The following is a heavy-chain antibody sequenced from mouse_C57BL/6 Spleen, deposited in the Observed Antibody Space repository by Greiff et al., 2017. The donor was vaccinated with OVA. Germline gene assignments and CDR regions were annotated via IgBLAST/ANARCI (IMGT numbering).Heavy chain of an antibody. J-gene: IGHJ1*03. CDR3: ARSLIVNWYFDV. CDR1: GYTFTDYN. Sequence: DVKLEESGPELVKPGASVKMSCKASGYTFTDYNMHWVKQSHGKSLEWIGYINPNNGGTSYNQKFKGKATLTVNKSSSTAYMELRSLTSEDSAVYYCARSLIVNWYFDVWGTGTTVTVSS. CDR2: INPNNGGT. V-gene: IGHV1-22*01. D-gene: IGHD2-5*01.